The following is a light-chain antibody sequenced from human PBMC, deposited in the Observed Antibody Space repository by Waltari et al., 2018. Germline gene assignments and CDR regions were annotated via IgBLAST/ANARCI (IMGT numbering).Light chain of an antibody. J-gene: IGKJ1*01. V-gene: IGKV1-5*03. Sequence: DIQMTLSPSTLSASVGDRVTITCRASQSISDWLAWYQQKPGKAPELLIYKTSILESGVPSRFSGSGSGTEFTLTITSLQPDDFATYFCQHYNSYSPWTFGQGTKVEIK. CDR1: QSISDW. CDR3: QHYNSYSPWT. CDR2: KTS.